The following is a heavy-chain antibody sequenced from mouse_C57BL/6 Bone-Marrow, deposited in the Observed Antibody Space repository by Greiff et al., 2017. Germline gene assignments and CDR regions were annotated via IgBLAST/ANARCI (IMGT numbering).Heavy chain of an antibody. V-gene: IGHV1-15*01. CDR3: TRDYSNYFDY. J-gene: IGHJ2*01. D-gene: IGHD2-5*01. CDR1: GYTFTDYE. CDR2: IDPETGGT. Sequence: VQLQQSGAELVRPGASVTLSCKASGYTFTDYEMHWVKRTPVHGLEWIGAIDPETGGTAYNQKFKGKAILTADKSSSTAYMELRSLTSEDSAVYYCTRDYSNYFDYWGQGTTLTVSS.